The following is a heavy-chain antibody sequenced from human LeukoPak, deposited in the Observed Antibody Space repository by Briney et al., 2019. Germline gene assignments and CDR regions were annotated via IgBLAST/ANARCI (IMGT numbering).Heavy chain of an antibody. CDR1: GFTFSDYY. CDR3: ANGAFRLYYIDV. D-gene: IGHD2-8*01. CDR2: ITSSGSTI. Sequence: GGSLRLSCAASGFTFSDYYMSWIRQAPGKGLEWISYITSSGSTIYYADSVKGRFTISRDNAKNSLYLQMNSLRAEDTAVYYCANGAFRLYYIDVWGKGTTVTVSS. J-gene: IGHJ6*03. V-gene: IGHV3-11*04.